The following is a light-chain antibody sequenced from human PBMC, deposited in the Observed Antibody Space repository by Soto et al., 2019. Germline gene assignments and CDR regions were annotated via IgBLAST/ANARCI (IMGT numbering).Light chain of an antibody. CDR2: DNN. V-gene: IGLV1-51*01. Sequence: QSVLTQPPSVSAAPGQKFTISGSGSSSKIGNNYVSWYQRLPGTAPKLLIYDNNKRPSGIPDRYSGSKSGTSATLGITGLQTGDEADYHCGTWDTSLSAGVFGGGTKLTVL. CDR1: SSKIGNNY. J-gene: IGLJ2*01. CDR3: GTWDTSLSAGV.